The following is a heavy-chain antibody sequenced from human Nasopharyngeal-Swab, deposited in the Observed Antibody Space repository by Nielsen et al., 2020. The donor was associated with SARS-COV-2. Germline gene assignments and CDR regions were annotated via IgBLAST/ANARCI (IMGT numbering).Heavy chain of an antibody. D-gene: IGHD3-3*01. Sequence: VRQAPGKGLEWVAVISYDGSNKYYADSVKGRFTISRDNFKNMVYLQMNSLRAEDTAVYYCARDSSRYDNWSGYSGTLENWGQGTLVRLL. CDR3: ARDSSRYDNWSGYSGTLEN. V-gene: IGHV3-33*05. J-gene: IGHJ4*02. CDR2: ISYDGSNK.